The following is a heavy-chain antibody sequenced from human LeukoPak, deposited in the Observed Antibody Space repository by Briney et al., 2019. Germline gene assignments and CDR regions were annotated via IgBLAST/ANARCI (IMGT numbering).Heavy chain of an antibody. CDR3: AKARGGFLEWLKLDY. D-gene: IGHD3-3*01. J-gene: IGHJ4*02. Sequence: GGSLRLSCAASGFTFSSYAMSWVRQAPGKGLEWVSAISGSGGSTYYADSVKGRFTISRDNSKNTLYLQMNSLRAEDTAVYYCAKARGGFLEWLKLDYWGRGTLVTVSS. CDR2: ISGSGGST. V-gene: IGHV3-23*01. CDR1: GFTFSSYA.